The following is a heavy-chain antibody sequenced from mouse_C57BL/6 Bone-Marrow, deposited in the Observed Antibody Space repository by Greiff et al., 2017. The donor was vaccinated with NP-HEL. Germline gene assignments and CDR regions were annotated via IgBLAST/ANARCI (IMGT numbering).Heavy chain of an antibody. V-gene: IGHV1-55*01. CDR2: IYPGSGST. CDR1: GYTFTSYW. Sequence: QVQLQQPGAELVKPGASVKMSCKASGYTFTSYWITWVKQRPGQGLEWIGYIYPGSGSTNYNEKFKSKATLTVDTSSSTAYMQLSSLTSEDSAVYYCALGVGLRPSYWYFDVWGTGTTVTVSS. CDR3: ALGVGLRPSYWYFDV. D-gene: IGHD2-4*01. J-gene: IGHJ1*03.